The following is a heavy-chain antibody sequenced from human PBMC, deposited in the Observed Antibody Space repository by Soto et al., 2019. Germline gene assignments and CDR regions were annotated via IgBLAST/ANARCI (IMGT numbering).Heavy chain of an antibody. V-gene: IGHV1-69*06. CDR1: GGTFSSYA. Sequence: ASVKVSCKASGGTFSSYAISWVRQAPGQGLEWMGGIIPIFGTANYAQKFQGRVTITADKSTSTAYMELSSLRSEDTAVYYCARASGATFGEPQIDYWGQGTLVTVSS. J-gene: IGHJ4*02. D-gene: IGHD3-10*01. CDR2: IIPIFGTA. CDR3: ARASGATFGEPQIDY.